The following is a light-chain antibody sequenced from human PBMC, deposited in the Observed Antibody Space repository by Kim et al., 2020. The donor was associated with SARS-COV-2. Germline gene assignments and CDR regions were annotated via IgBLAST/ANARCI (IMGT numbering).Light chain of an antibody. V-gene: IGLV6-57*04. CDR1: SGSIASNY. CDR2: EDN. CDR3: QSYDSSNWV. Sequence: NFMLTQPHSVSESPGKTVTISCTLSSGSIASNYVQWYQQRPGSAPTTVIYEDNQRPSGVPDRFSGSIDSSSNSASLTISGLKTEDEADYYCQSYDSSNWVFGGGTQLTVL. J-gene: IGLJ3*02.